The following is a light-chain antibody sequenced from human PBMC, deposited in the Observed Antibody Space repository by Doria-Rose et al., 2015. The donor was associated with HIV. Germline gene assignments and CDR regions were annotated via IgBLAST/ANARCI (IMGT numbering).Light chain of an antibody. J-gene: IGKJ3*01. CDR1: QSLLYTSKNY. Sequence: VLTQSPESLGMSLGERATLNCKSNQSLLYTSKNYLAWYQQKPGQPPKLLIYWASTRQSAVPARFRGSGSVTDFTLTISSLEAEDVAVYYCQQYYDTPSFGPGTTVDIK. CDR3: QQYYDTPS. V-gene: IGKV4-1*01. CDR2: WAS.